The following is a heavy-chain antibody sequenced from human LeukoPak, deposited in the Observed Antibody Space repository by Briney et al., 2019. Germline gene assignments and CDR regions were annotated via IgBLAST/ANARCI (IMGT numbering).Heavy chain of an antibody. J-gene: IGHJ4*02. Sequence: GGSLRLSCAASGFNFSDYYMSWIRQAPGKGLEWVSYISSSGNSISYADSVKGRFTISRDNAKNSLYLQMNSLRAEDTAVYYCARDQVSVAGTGIDYWGQGTLVTVSS. D-gene: IGHD6-13*01. CDR2: ISSSGNSI. V-gene: IGHV3-11*04. CDR3: ARDQVSVAGTGIDY. CDR1: GFNFSDYY.